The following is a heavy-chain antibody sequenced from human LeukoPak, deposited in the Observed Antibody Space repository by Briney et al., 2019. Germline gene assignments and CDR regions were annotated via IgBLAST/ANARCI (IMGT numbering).Heavy chain of an antibody. CDR2: IYHSGST. CDR3: ARAGQGYCTSTSCYLSLDF. CDR1: GGSISSGGYS. J-gene: IGHJ4*02. D-gene: IGHD2-2*01. V-gene: IGHV4-30-2*01. Sequence: PSETLSLTCAVSGGSISSGGYSWSWIRQPPGKGLEWIGYIYHSGSTYYNPSLKSRVAMSIDKSKNQFSLNVNSVTAADTAVYYCARAGQGYCTSTSCYLSLDFWGQGTLVTVSS.